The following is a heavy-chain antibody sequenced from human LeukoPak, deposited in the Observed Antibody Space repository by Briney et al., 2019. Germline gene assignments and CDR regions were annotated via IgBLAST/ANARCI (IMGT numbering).Heavy chain of an antibody. D-gene: IGHD3-22*01. CDR3: ARDVTRGYYDSTVP. V-gene: IGHV1-2*02. Sequence: ASVKVSCKASGYTFTGYFMHWVRQAPGQGLERMGWINPKSGATNYAQKFQGRVTMTRDTSISTAYMELSSLRSDDTAVFYCARDVTRGYYDSTVPWGQGTLVTVSS. J-gene: IGHJ5*02. CDR2: INPKSGAT. CDR1: GYTFTGYF.